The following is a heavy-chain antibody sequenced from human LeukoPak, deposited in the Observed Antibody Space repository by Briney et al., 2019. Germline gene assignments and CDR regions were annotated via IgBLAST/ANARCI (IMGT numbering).Heavy chain of an antibody. J-gene: IGHJ4*02. CDR3: VKGVVCANGVCRTRLDY. V-gene: IGHV3-30*02. CDR1: GFTFSSYA. CDR2: IWYDGSNK. D-gene: IGHD2-8*01. Sequence: GGSLRLSCSVSGFTFSSYAMSWVRQAPGKGLEWVAVIWYDGSNKYYADSVKGRFTISRDNSKNTLYLQMSSLRAEDTAVYYCVKGVVCANGVCRTRLDYWGQGTLVTVSS.